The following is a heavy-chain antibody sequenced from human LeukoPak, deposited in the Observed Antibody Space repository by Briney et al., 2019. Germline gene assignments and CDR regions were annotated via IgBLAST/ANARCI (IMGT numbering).Heavy chain of an antibody. D-gene: IGHD3-3*01. CDR3: ARATRITIFGVVPRRDDAFDI. J-gene: IGHJ3*02. CDR2: INHSGST. CDR1: GGSFSGYY. Sequence: SETLSLTCAVYGGSFSGYYWSWIRQPPGKGLEWIGEINHSGSTNYNPSLKSRVTISVDTSKNQFSLKLSSVTAADTAVYYCARATRITIFGVVPRRDDAFDIWGQGTMVTVSS. V-gene: IGHV4-34*01.